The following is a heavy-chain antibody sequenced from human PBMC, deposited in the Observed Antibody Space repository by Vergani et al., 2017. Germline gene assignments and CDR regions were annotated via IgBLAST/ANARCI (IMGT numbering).Heavy chain of an antibody. CDR3: ARSAGYYYYYMDV. CDR1: GGSISSFY. V-gene: IGHV4-59*01. CDR2: IYYSGSP. J-gene: IGHJ6*03. D-gene: IGHD2-15*01. Sequence: QVQLQESGPGLVKPSETLSLTCTVSGGSISSFYWSWIRQPPGKGLEWIGYIYYSGSPNYNPSLKSRVTMSVDTSKNQFSLKLSSVTAADTAVYYCARSAGYYYYYMDVWGKGTTVTVSS.